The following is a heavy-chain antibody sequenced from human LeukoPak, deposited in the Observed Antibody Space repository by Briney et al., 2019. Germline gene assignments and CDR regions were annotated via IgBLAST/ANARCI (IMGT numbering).Heavy chain of an antibody. J-gene: IGHJ5*02. V-gene: IGHV1-8*02. CDR2: MNPNSGNT. CDR3: AGGIYCGSGSYYRRGYWFNP. CDR1: GYTFTSYD. D-gene: IGHD3-10*01. Sequence: ASVKVSCKASGYTFTSYDINWVRHAPGQGLEWMGLMNPNSGNTTYAQKFQGRVTMTTNTSISTAYMELSSLGSEDTAVYYCAGGIYCGSGSYYRRGYWFNPWRRGTLVSVS.